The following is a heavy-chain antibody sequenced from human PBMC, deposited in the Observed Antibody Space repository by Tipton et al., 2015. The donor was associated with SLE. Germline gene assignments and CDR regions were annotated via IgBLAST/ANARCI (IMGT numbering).Heavy chain of an antibody. CDR1: GGSISSSSYY. V-gene: IGHV4-39*07. D-gene: IGHD6-13*01. Sequence: TLSLTCTVSGGSISSSSYYWGWIRQPPGKGLEWIGSIYYSGSTYYNPSLKSRVTISVDTSKNQFSLKLSSVTAADTAVYYCAREQEQPSAFDIWGQGTMVTVSS. CDR3: AREQEQPSAFDI. J-gene: IGHJ3*02. CDR2: IYYSGST.